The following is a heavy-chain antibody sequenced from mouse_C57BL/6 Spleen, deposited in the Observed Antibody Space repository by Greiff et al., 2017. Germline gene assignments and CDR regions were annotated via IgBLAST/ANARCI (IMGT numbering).Heavy chain of an antibody. D-gene: IGHD3-1*01. V-gene: IGHV1-15*01. CDR3: TRGTERDYFDY. CDR2: IDPETGGT. CDR1: GYTFTDYE. J-gene: IGHJ2*01. Sequence: QVHVKQSGAELVRPGASVTLSCKASGYTFTDYEMHWVKQTPVHGLEWIGAIDPETGGTAYNQKFKGKAILTADKSSSTAYMELRSLTSEDSAVYYCTRGTERDYFDYWAKAPLSQSPQ.